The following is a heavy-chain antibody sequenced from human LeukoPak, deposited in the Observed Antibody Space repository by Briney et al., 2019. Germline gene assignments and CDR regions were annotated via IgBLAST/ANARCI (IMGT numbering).Heavy chain of an antibody. J-gene: IGHJ3*02. CDR1: GHTFTSYY. D-gene: IGHD3-22*01. Sequence: ASVKVSCKASGHTFTSYYIHWVRQATGQGLEWMGWMNPNSGNTGYAQKFQGRVTMTRNTSISTAYMELSSLRSEDTAVYYCARAQYYYDSSGYLSAAFDIWGQGTMVTVSS. V-gene: IGHV1-8*01. CDR3: ARAQYYYDSSGYLSAAFDI. CDR2: MNPNSGNT.